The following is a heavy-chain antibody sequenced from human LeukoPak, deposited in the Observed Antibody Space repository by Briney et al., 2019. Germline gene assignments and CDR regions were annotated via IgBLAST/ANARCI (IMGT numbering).Heavy chain of an antibody. V-gene: IGHV3-21*01. Sequence: PGGSLRLSCAASGFTFRTYNMNWVRQAPGKGLEWVSSISTSSSYIYYADSVKGRFTISRDNAKNSLFLRMDSLRADDTAVYYCARADSSGYYLVGGFDIWGQGTIVTVSS. J-gene: IGHJ3*02. D-gene: IGHD3-22*01. CDR1: GFTFRTYN. CDR3: ARADSSGYYLVGGFDI. CDR2: ISTSSSYI.